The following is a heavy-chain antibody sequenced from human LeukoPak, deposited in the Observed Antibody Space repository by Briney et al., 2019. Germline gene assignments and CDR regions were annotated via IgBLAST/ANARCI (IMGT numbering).Heavy chain of an antibody. V-gene: IGHV1-18*01. CDR1: GYTFTSYG. Sequence: VASVKVSCRASGYTFTSYGISWVRQAPGQGLEWMGWISAYNGNTNYAQKLQGRVTMTTDTSTSTAYVELRSLRSDDTAVYYCARDDYYGSGSSFDPWGQGTPVTVSS. CDR3: ARDDYYGSGSSFDP. D-gene: IGHD3-10*01. J-gene: IGHJ5*02. CDR2: ISAYNGNT.